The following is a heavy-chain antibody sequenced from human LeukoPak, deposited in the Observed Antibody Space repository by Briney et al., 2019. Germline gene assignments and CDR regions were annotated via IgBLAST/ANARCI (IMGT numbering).Heavy chain of an antibody. Sequence: ASVKVSCKASGYTFTGFYMHWVRQAPGQGLEWMGWINPDSGATNSAPRFQGRVTLTRDTSINAVYMELMRLRSDDTAVYYCATAALYGGSDFDFWGQGTLVSVPS. CDR3: ATAALYGGSDFDF. V-gene: IGHV1-2*02. CDR2: INPDSGAT. D-gene: IGHD5-12*01. CDR1: GYTFTGFY. J-gene: IGHJ4*02.